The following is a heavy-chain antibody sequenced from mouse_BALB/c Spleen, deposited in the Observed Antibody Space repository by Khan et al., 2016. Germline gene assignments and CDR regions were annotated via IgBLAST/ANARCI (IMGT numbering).Heavy chain of an antibody. D-gene: IGHD1-1*01. CDR3: ASQYGSSYVGFAY. CDR1: GYAFTNVL. Sequence: QVQLKESGADLVRPGTSVKVSCKASGYAFTNVLIDWIKQRPGQGLDWIGVINPGSGSTNYNEKFKGKATLTADKSSSTAYMQLSSLTSDDSAVSFCASQYGSSYVGFAYWGQGTLVTVSA. V-gene: IGHV1-54*01. CDR2: INPGSGST. J-gene: IGHJ3*01.